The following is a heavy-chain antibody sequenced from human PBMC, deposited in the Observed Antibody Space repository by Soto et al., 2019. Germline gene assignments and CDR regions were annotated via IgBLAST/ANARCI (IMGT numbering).Heavy chain of an antibody. CDR1: GFSFSDYY. V-gene: IGHV3-23*01. Sequence: GGSLRLSCAASGFSFSDYYMTWVRQAPGKGLEWISYISGSGGNTYYAESVEGRFTISRDNSKNTLYLQMNSLRVVDTAVYYCARDPGIAAADRINWFDPWGQGTLVTVSS. CDR3: ARDPGIAAADRINWFDP. J-gene: IGHJ5*02. CDR2: ISGSGGNT. D-gene: IGHD6-13*01.